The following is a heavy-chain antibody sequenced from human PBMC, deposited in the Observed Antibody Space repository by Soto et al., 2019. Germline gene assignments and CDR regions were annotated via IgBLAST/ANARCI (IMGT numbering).Heavy chain of an antibody. D-gene: IGHD1-7*01. Sequence: LSCAASGFIFSSYAMHWVRQAPGKGLEWVALIWYDGSNENYADSVKGRFTIYRDNSENTLYLQMNSLRAEDTAVYYCATDSTGTPSGVEYWGQGTLVTVSS. J-gene: IGHJ4*02. CDR3: ATDSTGTPSGVEY. V-gene: IGHV3-33*01. CDR2: IWYDGSNE. CDR1: GFIFSSYA.